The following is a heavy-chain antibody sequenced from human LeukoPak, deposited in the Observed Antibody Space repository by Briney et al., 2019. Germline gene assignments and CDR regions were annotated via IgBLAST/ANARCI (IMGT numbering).Heavy chain of an antibody. D-gene: IGHD3-22*01. V-gene: IGHV3-23*01. CDR1: GFTFSSYA. Sequence: GGSLRLSCAASGFTFSSYAMSWVRQAPGKGLEWVSAISGSGGSTHYADSVKGRFTISRDNSKNTLYLQMNSLRAEDTAVYYCAKDSAYYYDSSGYYSDYWGQGTLVTVSS. J-gene: IGHJ4*02. CDR3: AKDSAYYYDSSGYYSDY. CDR2: ISGSGGST.